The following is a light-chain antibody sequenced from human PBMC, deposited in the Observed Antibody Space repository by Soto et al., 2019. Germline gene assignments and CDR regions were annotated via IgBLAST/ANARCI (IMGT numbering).Light chain of an antibody. Sequence: EIVLTQSPATLSLSPGERVTLSCRASQSVSNSLAWYQQKPGQPPRLLIYDASNRATGIPARFSGSGSGTDFTLTISSLEPEDFAVYYCQQRSNWPRTFGQGTKVDIK. CDR1: QSVSNS. J-gene: IGKJ1*01. CDR3: QQRSNWPRT. V-gene: IGKV3-11*01. CDR2: DAS.